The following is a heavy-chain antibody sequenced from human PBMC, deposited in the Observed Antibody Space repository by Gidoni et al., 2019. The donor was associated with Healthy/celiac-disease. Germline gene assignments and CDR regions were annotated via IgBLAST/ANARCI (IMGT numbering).Heavy chain of an antibody. D-gene: IGHD3-10*01. CDR2: IYRGGRT. CDR1: GFTGSSNY. J-gene: IGHJ3*02. V-gene: IGHV3-66*01. CDR3: ARAFSGSDAFDI. Sequence: EVQLVESGGGLVQPWGSLRLSCAAPGFTGSSNYMGWVRQAPGKGLEWVSVIYRGGRTYYADSVKGRFTISRDNSKNTLYLQMNSLRAEDTAVYYCARAFSGSDAFDIWGQGTMVTVSS.